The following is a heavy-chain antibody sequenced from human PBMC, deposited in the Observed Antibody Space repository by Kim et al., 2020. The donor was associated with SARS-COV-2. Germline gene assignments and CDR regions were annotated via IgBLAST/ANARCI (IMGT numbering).Heavy chain of an antibody. V-gene: IGHV3-48*03. CDR1: GFTFSSYE. CDR2: ISSSGSTI. Sequence: GGSLRLSCAASGFTFSSYEMNWVRQAPGKGLEWVSYISSSGSTIYYADSVKGGFTISRDNAKNSLYLQMNSLRAEDTAVYYCASTFYGSGSPFGIPTDYWGQGTLVTVSS. D-gene: IGHD3-10*01. J-gene: IGHJ4*02. CDR3: ASTFYGSGSPFGIPTDY.